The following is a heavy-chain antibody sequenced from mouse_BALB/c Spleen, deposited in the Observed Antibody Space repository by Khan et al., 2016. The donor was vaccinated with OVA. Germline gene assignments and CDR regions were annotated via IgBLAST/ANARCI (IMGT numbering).Heavy chain of an antibody. J-gene: IGHJ2*01. CDR2: ISSGGGTT. CDR1: GFAFSNYD. D-gene: IGHD1-1*01. Sequence: EVELVESGGGLVKPGGSLKLSCTVSGFAFSNYDMSWVRQTPEKRLDWVAYISSGGGTTYYPDTAKGRFTVYRDNAKNTLYLQMNSLKSEDTAMYYCVRLHYYGSNYYFDYWGQGTTLTVSS. CDR3: VRLHYYGSNYYFDY. V-gene: IGHV5-12-1*01.